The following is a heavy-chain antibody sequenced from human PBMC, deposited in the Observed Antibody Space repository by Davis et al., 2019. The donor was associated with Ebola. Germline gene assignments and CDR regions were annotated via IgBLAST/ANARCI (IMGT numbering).Heavy chain of an antibody. J-gene: IGHJ5*02. CDR3: AKDLTGITCCS. Sequence: ASVKVSCKASGYTFTRHYIHWVRQAPGQGLEYMGWINPNNGDTYYAPKFQGRVTLTRDTSISTAFMELSGLTSDDTADYYCAKDLTGITCCSWGQGTLVTVSS. CDR2: INPNNGDT. CDR1: GYTFTRHY. V-gene: IGHV1-2*02. D-gene: IGHD2-2*01.